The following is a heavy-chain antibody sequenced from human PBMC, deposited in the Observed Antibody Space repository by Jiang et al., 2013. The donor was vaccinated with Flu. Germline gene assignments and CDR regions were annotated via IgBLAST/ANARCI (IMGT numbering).Heavy chain of an antibody. CDR1: GGSISSYY. V-gene: IGHV4-59*08. D-gene: IGHD1-26*01. CDR2: IYYSGST. Sequence: GPGLVKPSETLSLTCNVSGGSISSYYWSWIRQSPDKGLEWIGNIYYSGSTNYNPSLKSRVTVSVDTSQNQFSLKLSSVTAADTAIYYCARCNRAYNGNYAFDHWGQGILVTVSS. CDR3: ARCNRAYNGNYAFDH. J-gene: IGHJ4*02.